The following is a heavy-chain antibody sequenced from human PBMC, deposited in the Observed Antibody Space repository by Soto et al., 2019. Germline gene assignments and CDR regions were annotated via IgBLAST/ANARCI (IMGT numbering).Heavy chain of an antibody. V-gene: IGHV4-39*01. Sequence: SETLSLTCTFSCGSIISSSYYWGWIRQPPGKGLEWIGSIYYSGSTYYNPSLKSRVTISVDTSKNQFSLKLSSVTAADTAVYYCARRWLGLGLSDVWGQGTTVTVSS. CDR1: CGSIISSSYY. CDR3: ARRWLGLGLSDV. J-gene: IGHJ6*02. CDR2: IYYSGST. D-gene: IGHD3-9*01.